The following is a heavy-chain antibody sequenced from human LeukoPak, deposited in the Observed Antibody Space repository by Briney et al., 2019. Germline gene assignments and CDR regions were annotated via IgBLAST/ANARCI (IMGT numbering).Heavy chain of an antibody. D-gene: IGHD3-22*01. CDR2: INPNSGDT. CDR1: GYSFTGYY. CDR3: ARAPLPGYYDSSGKLPRGDY. V-gene: IGHV1-2*02. Sequence: GASVKVSCKASGYSFTGYYMHWVRQAPEQGLEWMGWINPNSGDTKYAQKFQGRVTITRDTSASTAYMELSSLRSEDMAVYYCARAPLPGYYDSSGKLPRGDYWGQGTLVTVSS. J-gene: IGHJ4*02.